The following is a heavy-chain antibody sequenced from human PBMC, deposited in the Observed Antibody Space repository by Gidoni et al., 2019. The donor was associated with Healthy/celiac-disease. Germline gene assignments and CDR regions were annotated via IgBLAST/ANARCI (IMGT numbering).Heavy chain of an antibody. CDR2: IYYSGST. Sequence: QLQLQESGPGLVKPSETLSLTCTVSGGSISSSSYYWGWIRQPPGKGLEWIGSIYYSGSTYYNPSLKSRVTISVDTSKNQFSLKLSSVTAADTAVYYCAREGSIWVVAATRLFDPWGQGTLVTVSS. CDR3: AREGSIWVVAATRLFDP. CDR1: GGSISSSSYY. J-gene: IGHJ5*02. V-gene: IGHV4-39*07. D-gene: IGHD2-15*01.